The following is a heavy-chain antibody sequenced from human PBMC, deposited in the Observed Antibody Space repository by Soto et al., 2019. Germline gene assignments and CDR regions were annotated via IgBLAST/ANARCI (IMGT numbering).Heavy chain of an antibody. CDR3: ARDPGYVSGVSFDP. J-gene: IGHJ5*02. CDR2: IYSSGDT. D-gene: IGHD2-8*02. CDR1: GFSVSDNY. Sequence: EVQLVESGGGLVQPGGSLRLSCAASGFSVSDNYMSWVRQAPGKGLEWISVIYSSGDTYYADSVKGRLTISRDNSRNTLYLQINDLRVEDTAIYYCARDPGYVSGVSFDPWGQGIPGTVSS. V-gene: IGHV3-66*01.